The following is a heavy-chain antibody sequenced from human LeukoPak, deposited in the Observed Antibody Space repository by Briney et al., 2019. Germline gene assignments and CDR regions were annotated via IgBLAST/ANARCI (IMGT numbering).Heavy chain of an antibody. CDR1: GFTFSSYS. V-gene: IGHV3-23*01. Sequence: GGSLRLSCAASGFTFSSYSMNWVRQAPGKGLEWVSSISGSGGSTYYADSVKGRFTISRDNSKNTLYLQMNSLRAEDTAVYYCAKISGGSGSYYLYYFDSWGQGTLVTASS. J-gene: IGHJ4*02. CDR2: ISGSGGST. CDR3: AKISGGSGSYYLYYFDS. D-gene: IGHD3-10*01.